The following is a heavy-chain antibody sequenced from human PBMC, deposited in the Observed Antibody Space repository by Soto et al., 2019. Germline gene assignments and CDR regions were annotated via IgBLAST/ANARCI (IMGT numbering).Heavy chain of an antibody. J-gene: IGHJ6*02. CDR2: IHSDGSST. V-gene: IGHV3-74*01. CDR3: ARGDKGGFDQ. Sequence: EVQLVESEGGLVQRGGSLRLSCAASGFTFNYYWMHWVRQAPGQGLVWVSHIHSDGSSTTYADSVKGRFTISRDNAKNTVYPQMNSLRAEDTAVDYCARGDKGGFDQWGQGTTVTVSS. D-gene: IGHD2-15*01. CDR1: GFTFNYYW.